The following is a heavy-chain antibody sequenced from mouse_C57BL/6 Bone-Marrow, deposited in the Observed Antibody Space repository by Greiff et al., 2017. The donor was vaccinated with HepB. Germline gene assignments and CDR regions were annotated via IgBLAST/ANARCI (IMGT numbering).Heavy chain of an antibody. CDR3: ARRGYDYGAWFAY. V-gene: IGHV1-85*01. D-gene: IGHD2-4*01. CDR1: GYTFTSYD. Sequence: VKLVESGPELVKPGASVKLSCKASGYTFTSYDINWVKQRPGQGLEWIGWISPRAGSTKYNEKFKGKATLTVDTSSSTAYMELHSLTSEDSAVYFCARRGYDYGAWFAYWGQGTLVTVSA. CDR2: ISPRAGST. J-gene: IGHJ3*01.